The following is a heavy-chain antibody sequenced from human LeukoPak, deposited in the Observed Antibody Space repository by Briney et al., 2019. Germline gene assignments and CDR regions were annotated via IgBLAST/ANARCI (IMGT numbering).Heavy chain of an antibody. D-gene: IGHD3-22*01. CDR3: ARGPGYYDSSGYYEI. CDR1: GGSISSGGYS. CDR2: INHSGST. Sequence: TSETLSLTCAVSGGSISSGGYSWSWIRQPPGKGLEWIGEINHSGSTNYNPSLKSRVTISVDTSKNQFSLKLSSVTAADTAVYYCARGPGYYDSSGYYEIWGQGTLVTVSS. J-gene: IGHJ4*02. V-gene: IGHV4-34*01.